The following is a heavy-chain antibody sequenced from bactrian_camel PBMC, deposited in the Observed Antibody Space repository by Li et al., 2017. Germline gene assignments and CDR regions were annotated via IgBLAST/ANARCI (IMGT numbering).Heavy chain of an antibody. CDR3: AADRLRCPGSTQKALDVPSYNY. V-gene: IGHV3-3*01. D-gene: IGHD3*01. J-gene: IGHJ4*01. CDR2: IHLRGHFT. Sequence: HVQLVESGGGSVQAGGSLRLGCAAPGHSDSSYFMAWFRQAPGKEREGVAAIHLRGHFTRYANSVGGRFTVSSSNANKTATLEMNSLKHEDTAVYYCAADRLRCPGSTQKALDVPSYNYWGQGTQVTVS. CDR1: GHSDSSYF.